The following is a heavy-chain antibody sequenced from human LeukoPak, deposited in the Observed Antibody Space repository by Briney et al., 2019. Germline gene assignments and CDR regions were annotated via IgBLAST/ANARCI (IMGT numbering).Heavy chain of an antibody. Sequence: ASVKISCKGSGYSFTSYWIGWVRQMPGKGLEWMGIIYPGDSDTRYSPSFQGQVTISADKSISTAYLQWSSLKASDTAMYYCARHILWLGELRDFDYWGQGTLVTVSS. V-gene: IGHV5-51*01. CDR2: IYPGDSDT. CDR1: GYSFTSYW. J-gene: IGHJ4*02. D-gene: IGHD3-10*01. CDR3: ARHILWLGELRDFDY.